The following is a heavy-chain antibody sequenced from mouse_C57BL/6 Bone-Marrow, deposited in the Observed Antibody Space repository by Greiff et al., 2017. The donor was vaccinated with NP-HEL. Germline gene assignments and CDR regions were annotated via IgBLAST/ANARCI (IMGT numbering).Heavy chain of an antibody. D-gene: IGHD2-4*01. Sequence: QVQLQQPGAELVMPGASVKLSCKASGYTFTSYWMHWVKQRPGQGLEWIGEIDPSDSSTNYNQKFKGKSTLTVDKSSSTAYMQLSCLSSEDSAVYYCARDYDYTWFAYWGQGTLVTVSA. J-gene: IGHJ3*01. V-gene: IGHV1-69*01. CDR2: IDPSDSST. CDR3: ARDYDYTWFAY. CDR1: GYTFTSYW.